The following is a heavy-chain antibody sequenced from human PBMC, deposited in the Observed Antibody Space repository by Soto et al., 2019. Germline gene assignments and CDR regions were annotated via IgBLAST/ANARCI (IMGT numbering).Heavy chain of an antibody. J-gene: IGHJ4*02. V-gene: IGHV4-39*01. CDR3: ARPVVTATPRVPYFDY. CDR1: GGSISSSSYY. Sequence: SETLSLTCTVSGGSISSSSYYWGWIRQPPGKGLEWIGSIYYSGSTYYNPSLKSRVTISVDTSKNQFSLKLSSVTAADKDVYYCARPVVTATPRVPYFDYWGQGTLVNVSS. CDR2: IYYSGST. D-gene: IGHD2-21*02.